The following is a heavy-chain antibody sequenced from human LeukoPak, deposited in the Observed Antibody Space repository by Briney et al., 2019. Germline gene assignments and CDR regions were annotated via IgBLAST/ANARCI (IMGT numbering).Heavy chain of an antibody. Sequence: SETLSLTCAVYGGSFSGYSWSWIRQPPGKGLEWIGYIYHSGSTYYNPSLKSRVTISVDRSKNQFSLKLSSVTAADTAVYYCARSPLVYSSGWYGNYFDYWGQGTLVTVSS. D-gene: IGHD6-19*01. V-gene: IGHV4-30-2*01. CDR2: IYHSGST. J-gene: IGHJ4*02. CDR3: ARSPLVYSSGWYGNYFDY. CDR1: GGSFSGYS.